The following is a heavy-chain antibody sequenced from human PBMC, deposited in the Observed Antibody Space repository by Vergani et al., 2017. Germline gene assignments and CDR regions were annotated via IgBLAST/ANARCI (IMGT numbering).Heavy chain of an antibody. V-gene: IGHV3-43*02. CDR2: ISGDGGST. J-gene: IGHJ4*02. Sequence: EVQLVESGGGVVQPGGSLRLSCAASGFTFDDYAMHWVRQAPGKGLEWVSLISGDGGSTYYADSVKGRCTISRDNSKNSLYLQMNSLRTEDTALDYCAKDRYSSSWSHFDYWGQGTLVTVSS. CDR1: GFTFDDYA. CDR3: AKDRYSSSWSHFDY. D-gene: IGHD6-13*01.